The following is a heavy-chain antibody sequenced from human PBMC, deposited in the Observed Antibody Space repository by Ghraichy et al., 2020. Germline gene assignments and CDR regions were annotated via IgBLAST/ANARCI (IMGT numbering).Heavy chain of an antibody. CDR1: GFTFDDYA. CDR3: AKDMRSGSYYGPFFDY. Sequence: GGSLRLSCAASGFTFDDYAMHWVRQAPGKGLEWVSGISWNSGSIGYADSVKGRFTISRDNAKNSLYLQMNSLRAEDTALYYCAKDMRSGSYYGPFFDYWGQGTLVTVSS. D-gene: IGHD1-26*01. CDR2: ISWNSGSI. V-gene: IGHV3-9*01. J-gene: IGHJ4*02.